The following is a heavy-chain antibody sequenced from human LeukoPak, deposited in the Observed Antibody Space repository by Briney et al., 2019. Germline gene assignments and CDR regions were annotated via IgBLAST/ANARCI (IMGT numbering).Heavy chain of an antibody. Sequence: GGSQRLSCTASGYTFSSYAMRWVRHARGKGLEWVSAISGSGGSTYYADSVKGRFTISRDNSKNTLYLQMNSLRAEDTAVYYCAKDPPRTPSDWGQGTLVTVSS. D-gene: IGHD1-14*01. CDR3: AKDPPRTPSD. J-gene: IGHJ4*02. CDR1: GYTFSSYA. V-gene: IGHV3-23*01. CDR2: ISGSGGST.